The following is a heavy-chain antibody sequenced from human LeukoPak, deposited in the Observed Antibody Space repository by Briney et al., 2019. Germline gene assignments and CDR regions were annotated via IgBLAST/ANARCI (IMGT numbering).Heavy chain of an antibody. CDR1: GFTFSNYW. Sequence: GGSLRLSCEASGFTFSNYWMHWVRQAPGKGLEWVSRINTDGTFTRYADSVQGRFTISRDTAKNTLLLQMNSLRAEDTALYYCAREPRVGDPLQHWGEGTLVTVSS. D-gene: IGHD1-26*01. CDR3: AREPRVGDPLQH. CDR2: INTDGTFT. J-gene: IGHJ1*01. V-gene: IGHV3-74*01.